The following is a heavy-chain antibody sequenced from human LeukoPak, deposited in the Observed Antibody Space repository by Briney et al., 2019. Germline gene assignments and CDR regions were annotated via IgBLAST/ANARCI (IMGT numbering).Heavy chain of an antibody. J-gene: IGHJ4*02. Sequence: PSETLSLTCAVYGGSFSGYYWGWIRQPPGKGLEWIGSIYHSGSSYYNPSLKSRVTISVDTSKNQFSLKLSSVTAADTAVYYCARHSSYYGNFDYWGQGTLVTVSS. CDR1: GGSFSGYY. D-gene: IGHD3-10*01. CDR3: ARHSSYYGNFDY. V-gene: IGHV4-34*01. CDR2: IYHSGSS.